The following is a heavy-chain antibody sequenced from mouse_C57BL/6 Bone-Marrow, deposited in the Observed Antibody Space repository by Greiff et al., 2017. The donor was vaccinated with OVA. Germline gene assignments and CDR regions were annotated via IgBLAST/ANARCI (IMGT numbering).Heavy chain of an antibody. D-gene: IGHD3-2*02. V-gene: IGHV5-6*01. Sequence: EVKLQESGGDLVKPGGSLKLSCAASGFTFSSYGMSWVRQTPDKRLEWVATISSGGSYTYYPDSVKGRFTISRDNAKNTLYLQMSSLKSEDTAMYYCARQGTAQAPQYAMDYWGQGTSVTVSS. J-gene: IGHJ4*01. CDR2: ISSGGSYT. CDR3: ARQGTAQAPQYAMDY. CDR1: GFTFSSYG.